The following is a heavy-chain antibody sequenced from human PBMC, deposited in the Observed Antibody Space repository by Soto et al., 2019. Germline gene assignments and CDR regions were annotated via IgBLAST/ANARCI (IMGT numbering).Heavy chain of an antibody. V-gene: IGHV3-23*01. Sequence: PGGSLRLSCAASGFTFSSYAMNWVRQAPGKGLEWVAAISVSAGSAYYADSVKGRFTISRDDSRNMLYLEMNTLRGEDTAVYYCAKASGRVHYGMHVWGQGTTVTVSS. D-gene: IGHD3-10*01. CDR2: ISVSAGSA. J-gene: IGHJ6*02. CDR1: GFTFSSYA. CDR3: AKASGRVHYGMHV.